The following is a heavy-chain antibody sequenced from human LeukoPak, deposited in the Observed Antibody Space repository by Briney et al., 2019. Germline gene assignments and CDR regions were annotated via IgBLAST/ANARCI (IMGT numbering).Heavy chain of an antibody. Sequence: GGSLRLSCAASGFTFSSYAMSWVRQAPGKGLEWVSSISSSSSYIYYADSVKGRFTISRDNAKNSLYLQMNSLRAEDTAVYYCARDRGIVVVPAAIAYYYGMDVWGQGTTVTVSS. CDR1: GFTFSSYA. V-gene: IGHV3-21*01. CDR3: ARDRGIVVVPAAIAYYYGMDV. D-gene: IGHD2-2*01. J-gene: IGHJ6*02. CDR2: ISSSSSYI.